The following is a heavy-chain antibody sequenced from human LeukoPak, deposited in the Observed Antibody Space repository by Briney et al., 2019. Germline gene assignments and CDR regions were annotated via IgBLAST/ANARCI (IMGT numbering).Heavy chain of an antibody. CDR2: ISSRGGTI. V-gene: IGHV3-48*03. CDR1: GFTFSSFE. CDR3: AKSGLNRFDY. Sequence: GGSLRLSCAASGFTFSSFEMNWVRQAPGKGLEWVSSISSRGGTIYYADSVRGRFTISRDNSKNTLYLQMNSLRADDTAVYYCAKSGLNRFDYWGQGTLVSVSS. D-gene: IGHD2-15*01. J-gene: IGHJ4*02.